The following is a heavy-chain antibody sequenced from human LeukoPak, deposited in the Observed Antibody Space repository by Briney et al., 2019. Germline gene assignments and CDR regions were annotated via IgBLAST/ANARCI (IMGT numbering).Heavy chain of an antibody. CDR3: TRRISSGSYSDY. CDR2: ISHSGMT. CDR1: GYSITSGFF. J-gene: IGHJ4*02. D-gene: IGHD1-26*01. V-gene: IGHV4-38-2*02. Sequence: TSETLSLTCTVSGYSITSGFFWGRIRQPPGQGLEWIGSISHSGMTYHNPSLKSRVTMSVDTSKNQFSLELSSVTAADTAVYYCTRRISSGSYSDYWGQGSLVTVSS.